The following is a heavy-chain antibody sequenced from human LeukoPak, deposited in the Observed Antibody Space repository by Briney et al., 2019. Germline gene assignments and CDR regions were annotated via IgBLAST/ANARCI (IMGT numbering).Heavy chain of an antibody. V-gene: IGHV3-48*03. CDR3: AREWRGSGSSD. CDR1: GFTFSSYE. Sequence: PGGSLRLSCAASGFTFSSYEMNWVRQAPGKGLEWVSYISSSGSTIYYADSVKGRFTISRDNAKNSLYLQMNSLRAEDTAVYYCAREWRGSGSSDWGQGTLVTVPS. J-gene: IGHJ4*02. CDR2: ISSSGSTI. D-gene: IGHD3-10*01.